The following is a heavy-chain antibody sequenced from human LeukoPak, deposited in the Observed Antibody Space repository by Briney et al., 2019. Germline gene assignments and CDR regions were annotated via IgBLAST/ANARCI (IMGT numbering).Heavy chain of an antibody. CDR3: AKLPATTSPFDY. Sequence: GGSLRLSCAASGFSFSSYDIHWVRQAPGKGLEWVAFIQYDGRNKYYADSVKGRFTISRDTSKNTLYLQINSLRGEDTAVYYCAKLPATTSPFDYWGQGTLVTVSS. CDR2: IQYDGRNK. D-gene: IGHD2-2*01. J-gene: IGHJ4*02. V-gene: IGHV3-30*02. CDR1: GFSFSSYD.